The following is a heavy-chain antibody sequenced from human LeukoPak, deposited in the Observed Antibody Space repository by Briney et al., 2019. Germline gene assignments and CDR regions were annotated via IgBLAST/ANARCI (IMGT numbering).Heavy chain of an antibody. V-gene: IGHV4-59*01. CDR1: GGSISSYY. CDR2: IYYSGST. J-gene: IGHJ6*03. D-gene: IGHD1-26*01. Sequence: SETLSLTCTVSGGSISSYYWSWIRQPPGKGLEWIGYIYYSGSTNYNPSLKSRVTISVDTSKNQFSLKLSSVTAADTAVYYCAGGSYSKKYYYYYYMDVWGKGTTVTISS. CDR3: AGGSYSKKYYYYYYMDV.